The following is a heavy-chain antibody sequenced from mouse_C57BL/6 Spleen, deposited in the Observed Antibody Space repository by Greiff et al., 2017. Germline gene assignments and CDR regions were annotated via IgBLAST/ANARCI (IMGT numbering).Heavy chain of an antibody. CDR3: ARREDDYAWFAY. J-gene: IGHJ3*01. V-gene: IGHV1-63*01. CDR2: IYPGGGYT. D-gene: IGHD2-4*01. Sequence: QVHVKQSGAELVRPGTSVKMSCKASGYTFTNYWIGWAKQRPGHGLEWIGDIYPGGGYTNYNEKFKGKATLTADKSSSTAYMQFSSLTSEDSAIYFCARREDDYAWFAYWGQGTLVTVSA. CDR1: GYTFTNYW.